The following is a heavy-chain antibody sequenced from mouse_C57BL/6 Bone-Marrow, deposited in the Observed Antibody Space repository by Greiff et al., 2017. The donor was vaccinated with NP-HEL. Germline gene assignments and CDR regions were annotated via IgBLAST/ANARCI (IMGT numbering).Heavy chain of an antibody. CDR1: GYTFTDYY. V-gene: IGHV1-26*01. CDR3: ARGWDFATVVVFDY. D-gene: IGHD1-1*01. CDR2: INPNNGGT. J-gene: IGHJ2*01. Sequence: EVQLQQSGPELVKPGASVKISCKASGYTFTDYYMNWVKQSHGKSLEWIGDINPNNGGTSYNQKFKGKATLTVDTSSSTAYMELRSLPSEDSAVYYCARGWDFATVVVFDYWGQGTTLTVSS.